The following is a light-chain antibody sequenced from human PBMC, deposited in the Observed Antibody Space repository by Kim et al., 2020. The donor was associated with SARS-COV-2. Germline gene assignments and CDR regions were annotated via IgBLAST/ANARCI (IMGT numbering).Light chain of an antibody. V-gene: IGKV1-9*01. J-gene: IGKJ2*01. CDR2: ATY. Sequence: SASVRGRVTITCRASQVLASHLAWYQQKPGKTPKLLIYATYTLESGVPSRFSGSGSGTEFTLTITSLQPEDFATYYCQQLKTYPYTFGQGTKLEI. CDR3: QQLKTYPYT. CDR1: QVLASH.